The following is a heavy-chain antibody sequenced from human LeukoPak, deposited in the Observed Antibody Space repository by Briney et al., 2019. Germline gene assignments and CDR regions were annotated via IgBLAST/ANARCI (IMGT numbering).Heavy chain of an antibody. CDR1: GYTLTELS. CDR3: ATDPRAKGWFDP. Sequence: ASVKVSCKVSGYTLTELSMHWVRQAPGKGLEWMGGFDPEDGETIYAQKFQGRVTMTEDTSTDTAYMELSSLRSEGTAVYYCATDPRAKGWFDPWGQGTLVTVSS. CDR2: FDPEDGET. V-gene: IGHV1-24*01. J-gene: IGHJ5*02.